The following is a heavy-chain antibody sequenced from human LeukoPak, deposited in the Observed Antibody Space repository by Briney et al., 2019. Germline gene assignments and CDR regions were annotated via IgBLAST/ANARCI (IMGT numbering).Heavy chain of an antibody. V-gene: IGHV3-23*01. CDR1: GFTLSSYA. CDR2: ISGSGGST. CDR3: AKWSITMVRGVIGYFDY. J-gene: IGHJ4*02. Sequence: PGGSLRLSCAASGFTLSSYAMSWVRPAPGKGLEWVSAISGSGGSTYSADSVKGRFTISRDNSKNTLYLQMNSLRAEDTAVYYCAKWSITMVRGVIGYFDYWGQGTLVTVSS. D-gene: IGHD3-10*01.